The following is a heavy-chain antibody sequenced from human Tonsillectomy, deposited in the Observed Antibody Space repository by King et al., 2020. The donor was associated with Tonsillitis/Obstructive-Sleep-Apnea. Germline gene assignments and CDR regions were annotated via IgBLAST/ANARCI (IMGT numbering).Heavy chain of an antibody. Sequence: QVPLQESGPGLVKPSGTLSLTCAVSGGSISSSNWWSWVRQPPGKGLEWIGEIYHSGSTNYNPSLKSRVTISVDKSKNQFSLKLSSVTAADTAVYYCARAFIVGATSTILIGWFDPWGQGTLVTVSS. CDR1: GGSISSSNW. V-gene: IGHV4-4*02. CDR2: IYHSGST. D-gene: IGHD1-26*01. CDR3: ARAFIVGATSTILIGWFDP. J-gene: IGHJ5*02.